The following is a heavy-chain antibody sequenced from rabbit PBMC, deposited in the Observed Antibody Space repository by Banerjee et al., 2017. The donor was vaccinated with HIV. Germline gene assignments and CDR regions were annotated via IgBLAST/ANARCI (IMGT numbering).Heavy chain of an antibody. CDR3: ARDLAGVIGWNFGL. D-gene: IGHD4-1*01. Sequence: QQLVESGGGLVKPGASLTLTCKASGFSFSSGQDMCWVRQAPGKGLEWIGCIYPGSGSTYYASWAKGRFTGSRTSSTTVTLQMTSLTAADTATYFCARDLAGVIGWNFGLWGQGTRVTVS. J-gene: IGHJ3*01. CDR2: IYPGSGST. CDR1: GFSFSSGQD. V-gene: IGHV1S40*01.